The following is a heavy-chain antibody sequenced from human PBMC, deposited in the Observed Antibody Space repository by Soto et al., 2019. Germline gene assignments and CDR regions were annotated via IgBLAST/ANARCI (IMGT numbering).Heavy chain of an antibody. D-gene: IGHD2-15*01. CDR1: GFTFSSYA. Sequence: EVQLLESGGGLVQPGGSLRLSCAASGFTFSSYAMTWVRQPPGKGLEWVSAISGRAGSTYYADSVNGRFTISRDNSKNTLYLQINSLRAEDTAVYYCEEGDNRLDYWGQGTLVTVSS. CDR2: ISGRAGST. J-gene: IGHJ4*02. V-gene: IGHV3-23*01. CDR3: EEGDNRLDY.